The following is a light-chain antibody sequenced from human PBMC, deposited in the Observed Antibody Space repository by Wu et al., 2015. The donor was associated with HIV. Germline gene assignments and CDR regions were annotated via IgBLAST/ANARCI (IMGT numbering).Light chain of an antibody. J-gene: IGKJ5*01. CDR1: QSISTR. CDR2: GAS. V-gene: IGKV3-15*01. Sequence: SCWASQSISTRLAXYQQKPGQAPRLLIYGASTRATNVPARFSGSGSGTDFTLTISCLQPEDFAVYYCQQYYDWPITFGQGTRLDIK. CDR3: QQYYDWPIT.